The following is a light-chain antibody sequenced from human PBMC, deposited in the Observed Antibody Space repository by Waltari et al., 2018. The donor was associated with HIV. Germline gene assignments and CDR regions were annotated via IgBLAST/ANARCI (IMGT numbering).Light chain of an antibody. V-gene: IGKV1-5*03. CDR2: RAS. Sequence: DIQMTQSLSTLSASMGDRVSITXRXXXSXSNWLAWYQQKPGQAPKLLIYRASTLESGVPXRFSGSGSGXEFTLTXNNLXPDDFATYXCQQYSXXPWTFGQGAXVEXK. J-gene: IGKJ1*01. CDR1: XSXSNW. CDR3: QQYSXXPWT.